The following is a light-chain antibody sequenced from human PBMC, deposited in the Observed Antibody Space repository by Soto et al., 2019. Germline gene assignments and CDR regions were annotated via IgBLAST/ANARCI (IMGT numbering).Light chain of an antibody. Sequence: DLQMTQSPSSLSASVGASVTITCRASQNIENYVNWYQVKPGKAPKLLLSVAPGFQGDVPSYFSGSGSGTDGTITLSSLQPEDGETYDGQQSYSSPRTFGQGTKVDIK. CDR1: QNIENY. CDR3: QQSYSSPRT. CDR2: VAP. J-gene: IGKJ1*01. V-gene: IGKV1-39*01.